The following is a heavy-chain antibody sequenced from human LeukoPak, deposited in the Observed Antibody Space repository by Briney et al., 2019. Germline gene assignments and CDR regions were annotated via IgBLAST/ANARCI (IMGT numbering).Heavy chain of an antibody. V-gene: IGHV3-11*05. CDR3: ARGDYGGDYFDY. D-gene: IGHD4-23*01. J-gene: IGHJ4*02. CDR1: GFTFSDHY. Sequence: PGGSLRLSCAASGFTFSDHYMSWIRQAPGKRLEWVSYISSSSTYTNYADSVEGRFTISRDNAKNSLYLQMNSLRAEDTAVYYCARGDYGGDYFDYWGQGTLVTVSS. CDR2: ISSSSTYT.